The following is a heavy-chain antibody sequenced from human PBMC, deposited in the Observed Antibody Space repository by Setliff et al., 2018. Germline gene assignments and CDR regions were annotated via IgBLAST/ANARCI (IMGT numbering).Heavy chain of an antibody. CDR1: GFTFSSDA. CDR2: IKSTTEDAST. Sequence: GGSLRLSCAASGFTFSSDAMTWVRQAPGKGLEWVGRIKSTTEDASTDLAAAVKGRFSMSRDDSRNTVYLQMSSLKSEDTAVYYCASEAPERPGVALDFWGPGTMVT. V-gene: IGHV3-15*01. CDR3: ASEAPERPGVALDF. J-gene: IGHJ3*01.